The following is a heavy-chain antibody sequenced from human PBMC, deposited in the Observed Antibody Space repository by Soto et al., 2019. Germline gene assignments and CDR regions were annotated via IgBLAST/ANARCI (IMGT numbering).Heavy chain of an antibody. V-gene: IGHV4-34*01. CDR3: ARGPYCTSTSCAIDN. J-gene: IGHJ4*02. Sequence: QVQLQQWGAGLLKPSETLSLTCTVYGGSFSGYYWSWIRQPPGKGLEWIGEINHSGSTNYNPSLKSRVTISVDTSKSQFSLKLSSVTAADTAVYYCARGPYCTSTSCAIDNWGQGTLVTVSS. CDR2: INHSGST. D-gene: IGHD2-2*01. CDR1: GGSFSGYY.